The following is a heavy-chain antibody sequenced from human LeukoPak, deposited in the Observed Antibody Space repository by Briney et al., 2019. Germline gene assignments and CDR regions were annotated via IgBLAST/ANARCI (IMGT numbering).Heavy chain of an antibody. CDR1: GFTFSSYT. Sequence: PGGSLRLSCAASGFTFSSYTRNWVRQAPGRGLEWVSYIGSSSSSTYYADSVVGRFTISRDNAKNSLYLQMSSLRAEDSAVYYCARAIISTSYRTFDIWGQGTMVTVSS. CDR3: ARAIISTSYRTFDI. CDR2: IGSSSSST. J-gene: IGHJ3*02. D-gene: IGHD2-2*01. V-gene: IGHV3-48*04.